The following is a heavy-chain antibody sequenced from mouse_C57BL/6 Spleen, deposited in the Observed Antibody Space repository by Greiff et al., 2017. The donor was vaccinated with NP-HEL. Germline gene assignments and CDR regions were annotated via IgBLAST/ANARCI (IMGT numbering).Heavy chain of an antibody. CDR2: IDPENGDT. J-gene: IGHJ4*01. CDR1: GFNIKDDY. D-gene: IGHD6-1*01. CDR3: TTAPYSLYAMDY. Sequence: VHVKQSGAELVRPGASVKLSCTASGFNIKDDYMHWVKQRPEQGLEWIGWIDPENGDTEYASKFQGKATITADTSSNTAYLQLSSLTSEDTAVYYCTTAPYSLYAMDYWGQGTSVTVSS. V-gene: IGHV14-4*01.